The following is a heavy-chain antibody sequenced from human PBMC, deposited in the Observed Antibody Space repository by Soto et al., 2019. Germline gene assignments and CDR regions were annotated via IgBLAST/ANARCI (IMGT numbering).Heavy chain of an antibody. Sequence: QVQLVQSGAEVKKPGSSVKVSCKASGGTFSSYAISWVRQAPGQGLEWMGGLIPLFGTANYAQKFQGRVTITADESTTTAYMELSSLRSEDTAVYYCADLGDSSGWSFDYWCQGTLVTVSS. CDR2: LIPLFGTA. D-gene: IGHD6-19*01. CDR3: ADLGDSSGWSFDY. CDR1: GGTFSSYA. V-gene: IGHV1-69*01. J-gene: IGHJ4*02.